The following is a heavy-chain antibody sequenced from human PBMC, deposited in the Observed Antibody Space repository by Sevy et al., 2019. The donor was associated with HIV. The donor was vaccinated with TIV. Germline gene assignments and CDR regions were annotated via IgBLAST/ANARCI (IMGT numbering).Heavy chain of an antibody. CDR2: ISWNSGSI. CDR1: GFSLDDYA. CDR3: ARDICGGSNSETSSPPFFFYYFDS. Sequence: GGSLRLSCAASGFSLDDYAMHWVRQSSGKGLEWVAGISWNSGSIGYADSVKGRFTISRDNARNTLYLQMNNMRSEDTALYYCARDICGGSNSETSSPPFFFYYFDSWGQGTLVTVSS. D-gene: IGHD1-26*01. J-gene: IGHJ4*02. V-gene: IGHV3-9*01.